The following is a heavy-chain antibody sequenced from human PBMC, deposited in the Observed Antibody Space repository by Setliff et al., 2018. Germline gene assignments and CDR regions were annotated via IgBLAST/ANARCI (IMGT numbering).Heavy chain of an antibody. D-gene: IGHD3-3*01. CDR3: AKSPHDFWSGRVFFDY. V-gene: IGHV3-23*01. Sequence: PGGSLRLSCAASGLTFSSYDMNWVRQAPGEGLEWVSTITSSGISTYYSDSVQGRFTISRDNHKNTLHLQMTSLRVEDTAIYYCAKSPHDFWSGRVFFDYWGQGMLVTVSS. J-gene: IGHJ4*01. CDR2: ITSSGIST. CDR1: GLTFSSYD.